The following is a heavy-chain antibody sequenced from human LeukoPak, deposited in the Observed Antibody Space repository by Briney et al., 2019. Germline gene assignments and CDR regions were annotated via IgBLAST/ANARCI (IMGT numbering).Heavy chain of an antibody. Sequence: GGSLRLSCAASGFTFSSYAMSWVRQAPGKGLEWVSAISGSGGSSYYADSVKGRFTISRDNSKNTLYLQMNSLRAEDTAVYYCAKDRIVVSYYFDYWGQGTLVTVSS. V-gene: IGHV3-23*01. CDR1: GFTFSSYA. J-gene: IGHJ4*02. D-gene: IGHD3-22*01. CDR3: AKDRIVVSYYFDY. CDR2: ISGSGGSS.